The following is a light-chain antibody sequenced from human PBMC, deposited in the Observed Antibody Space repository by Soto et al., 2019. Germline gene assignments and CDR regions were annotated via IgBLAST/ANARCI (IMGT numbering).Light chain of an antibody. J-gene: IGLJ1*01. CDR2: GNS. Sequence: QSVLTQPPSVSGAPGQRVTISCTGSSSNIGAGYDVHWYQQLPGTAPKLLIYGNSNRPSGVPDRFSGSKSGTSASLAITGLQAEDEADYYCQSYDSSLSASVFGTGTKLT. CDR1: SSNIGAGYD. V-gene: IGLV1-40*01. CDR3: QSYDSSLSASV.